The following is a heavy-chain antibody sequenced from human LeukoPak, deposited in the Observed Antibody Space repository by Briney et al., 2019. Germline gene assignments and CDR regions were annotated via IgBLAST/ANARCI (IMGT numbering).Heavy chain of an antibody. CDR1: GFTFSNYA. CDR2: IKQDGSEK. CDR3: ARDMADYGDYGASLGYYYYMDV. J-gene: IGHJ6*03. D-gene: IGHD4-17*01. Sequence: GGSLRLSCAASGFTFSNYAMSWVRQAPGKGLEWVANIKQDGSEKYYVDSVKGRFTISRDNAKNSLYLQMNSLRAEDTAVYYCARDMADYGDYGASLGYYYYMDVWGKGTTVTVSS. V-gene: IGHV3-7*01.